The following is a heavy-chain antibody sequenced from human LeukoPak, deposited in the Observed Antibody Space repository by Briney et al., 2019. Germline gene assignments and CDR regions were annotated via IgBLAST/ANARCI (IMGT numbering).Heavy chain of an antibody. CDR1: GGSISSGGYY. Sequence: PSETLSLTCTVSGGSISSGGYYWSWIRQHPGKGLEWIEYIYYSGSTYYNPSLKSRVTISVDTSKNQFSLKLSSVTAADTAVYYCARVLMSYDFWSGTLGYYGMDVWGQGTTVTVSS. CDR3: ARVLMSYDFWSGTLGYYGMDV. D-gene: IGHD3-3*01. CDR2: IYYSGST. J-gene: IGHJ6*02. V-gene: IGHV4-31*03.